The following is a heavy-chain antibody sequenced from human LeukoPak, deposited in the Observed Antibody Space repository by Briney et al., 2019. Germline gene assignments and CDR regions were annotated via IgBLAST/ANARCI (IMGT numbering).Heavy chain of an antibody. CDR3: ARMVSGEGFDY. D-gene: IGHD3-10*01. CDR2: IYVGDSDT. J-gene: IGHJ4*02. V-gene: IGHV5-51*01. CDR1: GYSFTSYW. Sequence: GESLKISCKGSGYSFTSYWIGWVRPMPGKGLEWMGIIYVGDSDTRYSPSFQGQVTISADKSISTAYLRWSSLKASDTAMYYCARMVSGEGFDYWGQGALVTVSS.